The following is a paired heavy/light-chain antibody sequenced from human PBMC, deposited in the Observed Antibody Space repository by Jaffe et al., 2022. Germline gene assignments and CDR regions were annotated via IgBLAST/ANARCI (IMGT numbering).Light chain of an antibody. J-gene: IGKJ4*01. Sequence: DIQMTQSPSAMSASVGDRVTITCRASQGISNYLAWFQQKPGKVPKRLIYASSSLQSGVPSRFSGSGSGTEFTLTISSLQPEDFATYYCLQHNSYPLTFGGGTKVEIK. V-gene: IGKV1-17*03. CDR3: LQHNSYPLT. CDR1: QGISNY. CDR2: ASS.
Heavy chain of an antibody. V-gene: IGHV3-23*01. CDR1: GFTFSSYA. CDR2: ISGSGGST. D-gene: IGHD4-17*01. J-gene: IGHJ5*02. Sequence: EVQLLESGGGLVQPGGSLRLSCAASGFTFSSYAMSWVRQAPGKGLEWVSAISGSGGSTYYADSVKGRFTISRDNSKNTLYLQMNSLRAEDTAVYYCAKDDSPHDYGDYVRVFRPWFDPWGQGTLVTVSS. CDR3: AKDDSPHDYGDYVRVFRPWFDP.